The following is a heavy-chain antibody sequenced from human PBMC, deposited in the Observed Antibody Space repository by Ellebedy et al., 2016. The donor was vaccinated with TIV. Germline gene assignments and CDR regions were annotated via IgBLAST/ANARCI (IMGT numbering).Heavy chain of an antibody. CDR2: IKQDGREK. Sequence: GGSLRLXXAASGFTFSTYTMTWVRQAPGKGLEWVATIKQDGREKYYVDSAEGRFAISRDNAKNSLYLQMNSLRAEDTAVYYCAVGRHGGFSGVDAWGQGTTVTVSS. D-gene: IGHD2-15*01. J-gene: IGHJ6*02. CDR1: GFTFSTYT. CDR3: AVGRHGGFSGVDA. V-gene: IGHV3-7*03.